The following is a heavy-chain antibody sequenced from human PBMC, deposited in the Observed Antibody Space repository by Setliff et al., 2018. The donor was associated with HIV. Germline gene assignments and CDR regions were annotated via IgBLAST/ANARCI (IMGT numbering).Heavy chain of an antibody. D-gene: IGHD4-17*01. CDR2: INNAGSVT. J-gene: IGHJ6*03. CDR3: ARDLTTDYLDV. Sequence: GESLRLSCTASGFTFSNYWMHWVRQGPGKGLVWVSRINNAGSVTTYADSVRGRFTISRDGAKNTLYLQMNDLRAEDTGIYFCARDLTTDYLDVWGKGTTVTVSS. CDR1: GFTFSNYW. V-gene: IGHV3-74*01.